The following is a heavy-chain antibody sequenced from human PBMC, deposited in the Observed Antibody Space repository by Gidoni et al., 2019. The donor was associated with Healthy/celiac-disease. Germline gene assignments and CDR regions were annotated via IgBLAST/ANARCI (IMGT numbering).Heavy chain of an antibody. CDR3: AKDMRSGSFKYYFDY. V-gene: IGHV3-30*18. CDR1: GFPFSSYG. D-gene: IGHD1-26*01. Sequence: QVQLVESGGGVVQPGRSLRLSCAASGFPFSSYGMHWVRQAPGKGLEWVAVISYDGSNKYYADSVKGRFTISRDNSKNTLYLQMNSLRAEDTAVYYCAKDMRSGSFKYYFDYWGQGTLVTVSS. J-gene: IGHJ4*02. CDR2: ISYDGSNK.